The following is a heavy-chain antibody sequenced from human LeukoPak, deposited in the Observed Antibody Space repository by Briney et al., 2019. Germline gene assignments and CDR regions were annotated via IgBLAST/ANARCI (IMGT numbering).Heavy chain of an antibody. J-gene: IGHJ4*02. CDR3: AQELGPNDN. Sequence: GGSLRLSCAASGFTFSSHAMSWVRQAPGKGLEWVSSISISGDDTLYADPVKGRFTISRDNSKNTLYLQMNSLRVEDTSIYYCAQELGPNDNWGQGTLVTVSS. CDR1: GFTFSSHA. CDR2: ISISGDDT. V-gene: IGHV3-23*01.